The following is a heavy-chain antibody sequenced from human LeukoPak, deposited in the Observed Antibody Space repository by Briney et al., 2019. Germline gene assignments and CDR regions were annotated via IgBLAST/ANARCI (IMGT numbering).Heavy chain of an antibody. CDR1: GFTFSSYW. Sequence: GGSLRLSCAASGFTFSSYWMHWVRQAPGKGLEWVAFIRYDGSNKYYADSVKGRFTISRDNSKNTLYLQMNSLRAEDTAVYYCAKDRDVGATDFDYWGQGTLVTVSS. CDR2: IRYDGSNK. J-gene: IGHJ4*02. D-gene: IGHD1-26*01. CDR3: AKDRDVGATDFDY. V-gene: IGHV3-30*02.